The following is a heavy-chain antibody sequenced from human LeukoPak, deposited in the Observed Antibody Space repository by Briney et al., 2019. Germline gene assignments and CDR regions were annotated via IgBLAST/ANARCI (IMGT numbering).Heavy chain of an antibody. Sequence: ASVKVSCKTSGYTFTTYDINWVRQATGQGLEWMGWMNLNSGYTGYAQKFQGGVTITRDTSISTAYMELSSLRSEDTAVYYCARVAGSIDYWGQGTLVTVSS. CDR3: ARVAGSIDY. CDR2: MNLNSGYT. V-gene: IGHV1-8*03. J-gene: IGHJ4*02. D-gene: IGHD6-19*01. CDR1: GYTFTTYD.